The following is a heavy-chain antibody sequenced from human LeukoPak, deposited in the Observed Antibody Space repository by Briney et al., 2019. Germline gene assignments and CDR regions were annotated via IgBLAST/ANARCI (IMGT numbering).Heavy chain of an antibody. Sequence: PGGSLRLSCAASGFTFSSHWMHWVRQAQGKGLVWVSRINTDGSTINYADSVKGRFTISRDNAKDTVYLQVNSLRAEDTAVYYCSRGLGSREDYWGQGTLVTVSS. J-gene: IGHJ4*02. CDR3: SRGLGSREDY. CDR2: INTDGSTI. CDR1: GFTFSSHW. D-gene: IGHD2-15*01. V-gene: IGHV3-74*01.